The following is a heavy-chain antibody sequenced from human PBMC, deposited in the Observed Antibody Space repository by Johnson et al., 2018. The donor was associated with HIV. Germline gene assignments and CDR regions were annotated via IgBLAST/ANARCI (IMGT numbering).Heavy chain of an antibody. Sequence: QVQLVESGGGVVQPGRSLRLSCAASGFTFSSYAMHWVRQAPGKGLEWVAVISYDGSNKYYADSVKGRFTISRDNSKNTLYLQMNSLRAEDTAVYYCARGGEYSSSLYACDIWGQGTMVTVSS. D-gene: IGHD6-13*01. J-gene: IGHJ3*02. V-gene: IGHV3-30*04. CDR3: ARGGEYSSSLYACDI. CDR1: GFTFSSYA. CDR2: ISYDGSNK.